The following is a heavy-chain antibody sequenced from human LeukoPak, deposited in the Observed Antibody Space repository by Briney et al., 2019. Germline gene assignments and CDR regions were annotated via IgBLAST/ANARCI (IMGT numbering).Heavy chain of an antibody. CDR1: RFTFSSYA. J-gene: IGHJ4*02. V-gene: IGHV3-30*04. Sequence: GGSLRLSCAASRFTFSSYAMHWVRQAPGKGLEWVAVISYDGSNKYYADSVKGRFTISRDNSKNTLYLQMNSLRAEDTAVYYCARDPYIQLWSPYFDYWGQGTLVTVSS. D-gene: IGHD5-18*01. CDR2: ISYDGSNK. CDR3: ARDPYIQLWSPYFDY.